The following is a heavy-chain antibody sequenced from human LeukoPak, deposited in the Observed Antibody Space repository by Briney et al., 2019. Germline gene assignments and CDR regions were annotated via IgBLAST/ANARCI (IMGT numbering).Heavy chain of an antibody. D-gene: IGHD2-2*01. J-gene: IGHJ4*02. CDR2: ISGSGGST. CDR1: GFTFSSYA. V-gene: IGHV3-23*01. CDR3: AKGRRVVVD. Sequence: QSGGSLRLSCAASGFTFSSYAISWVRQAPGKGLEWVSAISGSGGSTYYADSVKSRFTISRDNSKNTLYLQMNSLRAEDTAVYYCAKGRRVVVDWGQGTLVTVSS.